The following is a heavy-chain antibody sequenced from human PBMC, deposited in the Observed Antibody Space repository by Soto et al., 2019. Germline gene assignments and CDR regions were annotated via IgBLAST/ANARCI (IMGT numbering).Heavy chain of an antibody. J-gene: IGHJ6*02. CDR2: IVVGSGST. CDR1: GFTFTSSA. D-gene: IGHD3-22*01. Sequence: SVKVSCKASGFTFTSSAVQWVRQARGQRLEWIRWIVVGSGSTNYAQKFQESVTITRDLSTSTAYMELSSLRSEDTAVYYCASGPEYYDLKSSYFSYGLDVWGQGTSVTVSS. V-gene: IGHV1-58*01. CDR3: ASGPEYYDLKSSYFSYGLDV.